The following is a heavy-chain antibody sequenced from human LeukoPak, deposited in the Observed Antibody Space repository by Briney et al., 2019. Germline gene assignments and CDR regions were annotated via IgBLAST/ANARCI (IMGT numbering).Heavy chain of an antibody. CDR1: GFTFSSYE. J-gene: IGHJ5*02. D-gene: IGHD6-13*01. Sequence: GGSLRLSCAASGFTFSSYEMNWVRQAPGKGLEWVSYISSSGSTIYYADSVKGRFTISRDNAKNSLYLQMNSLRAEDTAVYYCARGAAAAEPNWIDPWGQGTLVTVSS. CDR3: ARGAAAAEPNWIDP. V-gene: IGHV3-48*03. CDR2: ISSSGSTI.